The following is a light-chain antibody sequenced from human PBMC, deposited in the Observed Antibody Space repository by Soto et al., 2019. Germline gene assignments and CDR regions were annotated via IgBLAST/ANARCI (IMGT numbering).Light chain of an antibody. V-gene: IGKV3-15*01. CDR2: GVS. CDR1: QTVISN. J-gene: IGKJ4*01. Sequence: EILMTQSPASLSLSPGERAPLSCRASQTVISNLAWYQQKPGQSPRLLIYGVSTRATDIPSRFSGSGSGTEFTLTISSLQPEDFATYYCQQLNRYPLTFGGGTKVDIK. CDR3: QQLNRYPLT.